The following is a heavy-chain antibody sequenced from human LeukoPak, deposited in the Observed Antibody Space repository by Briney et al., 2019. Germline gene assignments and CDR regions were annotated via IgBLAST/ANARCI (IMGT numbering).Heavy chain of an antibody. CDR3: ARGYCSGGSCPQPFDY. CDR2: ISGSGGST. J-gene: IGHJ4*02. D-gene: IGHD2-15*01. V-gene: IGHV3-23*01. CDR1: GFTFSSYA. Sequence: GGSLRLSCAASGFTFSSYAMSWVRQAPGKGLEWVSGISGSGGSTYYADSVKGRFTISRDNSKNTLYLQMNSLRAEDTAVYYCARGYCSGGSCPQPFDYWGQGTLVTVSS.